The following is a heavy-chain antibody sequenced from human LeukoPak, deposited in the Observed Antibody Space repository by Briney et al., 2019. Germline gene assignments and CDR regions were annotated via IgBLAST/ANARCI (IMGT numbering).Heavy chain of an antibody. CDR1: GFTFSSYA. Sequence: GGSLRLSCAASGFTFSSYAMSWVRQAPGKGLEGFSAISGNGGSTYYADSVKGRFTISRDNSKNTLYRQMNSLRAEDTAVYYCAKPSPGIVVVPAATHFDYWGRGTLVTVSS. D-gene: IGHD2-2*01. CDR2: ISGNGGST. J-gene: IGHJ4*02. CDR3: AKPSPGIVVVPAATHFDY. V-gene: IGHV3-23*01.